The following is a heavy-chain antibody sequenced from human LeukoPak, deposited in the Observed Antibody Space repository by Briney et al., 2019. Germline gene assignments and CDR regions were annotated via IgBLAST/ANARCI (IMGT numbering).Heavy chain of an antibody. J-gene: IGHJ3*02. Sequence: GGSLRLSCAASGFTFSSYGMQWVRQAPGKGLEWVAFISYDGSNKYYSDSVKGRSTISRDNSKNTLYLQMNSLRAEDTALYYCARDYDDSRGNGAFNIWGQGTMVTVSS. CDR2: ISYDGSNK. CDR1: GFTFSSYG. V-gene: IGHV3-30*03. CDR3: ARDYDDSRGNGAFNI. D-gene: IGHD3-22*01.